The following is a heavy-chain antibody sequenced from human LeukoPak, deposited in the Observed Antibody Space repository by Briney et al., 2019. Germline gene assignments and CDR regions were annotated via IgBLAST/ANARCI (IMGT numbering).Heavy chain of an antibody. CDR1: GGSISSSNW. J-gene: IGHJ3*02. V-gene: IGHV4-4*02. D-gene: IGHD4-23*01. CDR3: ARGMALRWSDAFDI. Sequence: PSETLSLTCAVSGGSISSSNWWSWVRQPPGKGLEWIGRIYTSGSTNYNPSLKSRVTISVDTSKNQFSLKLSSVTAADTAVYYCARGMALRWSDAFDIWGQGTMVTVSS. CDR2: IYTSGST.